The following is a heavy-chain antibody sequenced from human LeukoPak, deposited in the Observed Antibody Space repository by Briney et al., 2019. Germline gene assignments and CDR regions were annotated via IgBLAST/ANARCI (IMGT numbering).Heavy chain of an antibody. CDR1: GGSISSSSYY. J-gene: IGHJ6*03. CDR2: IYYSGST. V-gene: IGHV4-39*01. Sequence: SETLSLTCTVSGGSISSSSYYWGWIRQPPGKGLEWIGSIYYSGSTYYNPSLKSRVTISVDTSKNQFSLKLSSVTAADTAVYYCARLDYYYYMDVWAKGPRSPSP. CDR3: ARLDYYYYMDV.